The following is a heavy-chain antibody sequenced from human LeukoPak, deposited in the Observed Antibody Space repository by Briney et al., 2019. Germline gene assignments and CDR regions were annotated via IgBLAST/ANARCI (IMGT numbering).Heavy chain of an antibody. CDR1: GYTFTGYY. V-gene: IGHV1-2*02. CDR2: INPNSGGI. D-gene: IGHD3-22*01. CDR3: ATFRITMIVVVRPFDY. Sequence: GASVKVSCKASGYTFTGYYMHWVRQAPGQGLEWMGWINPNSGGINYAQKFQGRVTMTEDTSTDTAYMELSSLRSEDTAVYYCATFRITMIVVVRPFDYWGQGTLVTVSS. J-gene: IGHJ4*02.